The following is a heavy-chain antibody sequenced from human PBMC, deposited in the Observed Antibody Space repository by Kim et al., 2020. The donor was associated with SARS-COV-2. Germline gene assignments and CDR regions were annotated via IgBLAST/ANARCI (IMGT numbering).Heavy chain of an antibody. V-gene: IGHV4-59*01. J-gene: IGHJ4*02. CDR3: ARVALYRAFDY. Sequence: SETLSLTCTVSGGSISSYYWSWIRQPPGKGLEWIGYIYYSGSTNSNPSLKSRLTISVDTSKNQFSLKLSSVTAADTAVYYCARVALYRAFDYWGQGTLVTVSS. D-gene: IGHD5-12*01. CDR1: GGSISSYY. CDR2: IYYSGST.